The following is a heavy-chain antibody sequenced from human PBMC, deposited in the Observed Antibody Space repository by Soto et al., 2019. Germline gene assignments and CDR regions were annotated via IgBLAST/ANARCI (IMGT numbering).Heavy chain of an antibody. D-gene: IGHD6-6*01. CDR3: VKASTYTSSQGWFDP. Sequence: GGSLRLSCAASGFSFDGYAMNWVRQPPGKGLEWVSGISWNSGNIDYADSVKGRFTISRDNAKNSLYLQMNSLRAEDTALYYCVKASTYTSSQGWFDPWGQGTRVPVSS. J-gene: IGHJ5*02. CDR1: GFSFDGYA. V-gene: IGHV3-9*01. CDR2: ISWNSGNI.